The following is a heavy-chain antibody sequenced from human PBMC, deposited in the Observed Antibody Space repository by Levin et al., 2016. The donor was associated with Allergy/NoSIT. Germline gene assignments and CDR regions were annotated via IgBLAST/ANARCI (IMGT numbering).Heavy chain of an antibody. Sequence: SETLSLTCAVYGEPFSAYYWGWIRQSPGKGLEWIGEINSSGTTNYNPSLKSRVTISADTYNNQLSLRLSSVTAADTAVYYCASTPRDGYSYWGQGTLVTVSS. D-gene: IGHD5-24*01. CDR3: ASTPRDGYSY. CDR2: INSSGTT. V-gene: IGHV4-34*01. J-gene: IGHJ4*02. CDR1: GEPFSAYY.